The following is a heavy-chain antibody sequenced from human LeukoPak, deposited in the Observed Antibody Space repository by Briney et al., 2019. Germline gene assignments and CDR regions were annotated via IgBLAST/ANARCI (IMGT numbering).Heavy chain of an antibody. Sequence: SETLSLTCTVSGGSVSSGSYYWSWIRQPPGKGLEWIGYIYYSGITNYNPSLKSRVTISVDTSKNQFSLKLTSVTAADTAVYYCARGTMVQGIIGDYWGQGTLVTVSS. CDR1: GGSVSSGSYY. J-gene: IGHJ4*02. CDR2: IYYSGIT. CDR3: ARGTMVQGIIGDY. D-gene: IGHD3-10*01. V-gene: IGHV4-61*01.